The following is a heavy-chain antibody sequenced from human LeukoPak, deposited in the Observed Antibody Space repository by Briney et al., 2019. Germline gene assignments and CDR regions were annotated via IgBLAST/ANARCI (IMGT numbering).Heavy chain of an antibody. D-gene: IGHD3-10*01. CDR2: IAYDGSYK. CDR1: GFTFSTYG. Sequence: GRSLRLSCAASGFTFSTYGMHWVRQAPGKGLEGVALIAYDGSYKYFAESVKGRFTISRDNSRNTLYLQMNSLRADDTAVYYCAKAERPYGSGSYPNWGQGTMVTVSS. J-gene: IGHJ3*01. V-gene: IGHV3-30*18. CDR3: AKAERPYGSGSYPN.